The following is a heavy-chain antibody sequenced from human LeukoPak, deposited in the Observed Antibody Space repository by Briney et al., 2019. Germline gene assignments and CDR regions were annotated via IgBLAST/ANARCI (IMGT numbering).Heavy chain of an antibody. J-gene: IGHJ4*02. Sequence: GGSLRLSCAASGFTFDDYAMHWVRQAPGKGLEWVSGISWNSGSIGYADSVKGRFTISRGNAKNSLYLQMNSLRAEDTALYYCAKASYGSGSWFDYWGQGTLVTVSS. V-gene: IGHV3-9*01. CDR2: ISWNSGSI. D-gene: IGHD3-10*01. CDR3: AKASYGSGSWFDY. CDR1: GFTFDDYA.